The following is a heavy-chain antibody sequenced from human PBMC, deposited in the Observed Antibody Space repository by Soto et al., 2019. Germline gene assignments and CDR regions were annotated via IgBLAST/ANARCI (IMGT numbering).Heavy chain of an antibody. J-gene: IGHJ4*02. CDR2: IYYSGST. CDR1: GGSISSYY. V-gene: IGHV4-59*08. D-gene: IGHD4-17*01. CDR3: ASQITGSFAYGAFDY. Sequence: SETLSLTCTVSGGSISSYYWSWIRQPPGKGLEWIGYIYYSGSTNYNPSLKSRVTISVDTSKNQFSLKLSSVTAADTAVYYCASQITGSFAYGAFDYWGQGTLVTVSS.